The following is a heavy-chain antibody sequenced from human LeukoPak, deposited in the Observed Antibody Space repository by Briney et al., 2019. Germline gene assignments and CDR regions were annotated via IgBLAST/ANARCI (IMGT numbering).Heavy chain of an antibody. Sequence: SETLSLTCAVYGGSFSGYYWRWIRQPPGKGLELVGEINHSGSTNYNPSLKSQVTISVDTSKNQISLKLSSVTASDTAVYYCARGRGSSSKGLGGYWGQGTLVTVSS. V-gene: IGHV4-34*01. D-gene: IGHD6-6*01. CDR1: GGSFSGYY. J-gene: IGHJ4*02. CDR3: ARGRGSSSKGLGGY. CDR2: INHSGST.